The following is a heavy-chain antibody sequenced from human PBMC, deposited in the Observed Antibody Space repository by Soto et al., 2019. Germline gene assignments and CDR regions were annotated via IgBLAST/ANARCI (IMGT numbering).Heavy chain of an antibody. CDR2: LSWNGVTI. Sequence: EVQLVESGGGLVQPGRSLRLSCAASGFTFDDYAMHWVRQVPGKGLQWVSGLSWNGVTIGYAASVQGRVTISRDNAKKSLSRQINGLRPDDTALYFCAASRAYDGSDYSGFHYGMDLWGLGTTVTVS. V-gene: IGHV3-9*01. D-gene: IGHD3-22*01. CDR1: GFTFDDYA. CDR3: AASRAYDGSDYSGFHYGMDL. J-gene: IGHJ6*02.